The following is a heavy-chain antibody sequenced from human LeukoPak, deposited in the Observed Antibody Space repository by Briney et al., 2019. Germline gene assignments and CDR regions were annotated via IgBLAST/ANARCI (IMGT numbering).Heavy chain of an antibody. D-gene: IGHD3-10*01. J-gene: IGHJ4*02. CDR2: VSGIGGST. V-gene: IGHV3-23*01. Sequence: GGSLRLSCAASGFTFSSYAMSWVRQAPGKGLEWVSAVSGIGGSTYYADSVKGRFTISRDNSKNTLYLQMNSLRAEDTAVYYCANWGFGGDKTDYWGQGTLVTVSS. CDR1: GFTFSSYA. CDR3: ANWGFGGDKTDY.